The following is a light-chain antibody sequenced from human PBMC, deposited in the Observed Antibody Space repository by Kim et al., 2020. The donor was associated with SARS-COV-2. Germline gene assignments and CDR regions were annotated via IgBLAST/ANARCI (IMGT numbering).Light chain of an antibody. CDR3: SSYTSSSTLG. V-gene: IGLV2-14*03. Sequence: GQSITLSCTGTSRAVGGYNYVSWYQQHPGKAPKLMIYDVSNRPSGVSNRFSGSKSGNTASLTISGLQAEDEADYYCSSYTSSSTLGFGGGTQLTVL. J-gene: IGLJ2*01. CDR1: SRAVGGYNY. CDR2: DVS.